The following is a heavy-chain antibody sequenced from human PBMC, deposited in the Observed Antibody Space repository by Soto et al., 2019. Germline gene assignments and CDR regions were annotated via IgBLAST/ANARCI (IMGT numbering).Heavy chain of an antibody. Sequence: PGGSLRLSCAASGFTFSSYGMHWVRQAPGKGLEWVAVIWYDGSNKYYADSVKGRFTISRDNSKNTLYLQMNSLRAEDTAVYYCAREYDFWSGYYDAFDIWGQGTMVTVSS. V-gene: IGHV3-33*01. CDR1: GFTFSSYG. D-gene: IGHD3-3*01. J-gene: IGHJ3*02. CDR3: AREYDFWSGYYDAFDI. CDR2: IWYDGSNK.